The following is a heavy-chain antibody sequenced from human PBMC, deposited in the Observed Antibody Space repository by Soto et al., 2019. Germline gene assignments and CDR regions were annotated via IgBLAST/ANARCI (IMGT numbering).Heavy chain of an antibody. J-gene: IGHJ4*02. CDR3: ARAGGYNYHYDF. CDR1: GVSISSYY. V-gene: IGHV4-59*01. D-gene: IGHD1-1*01. Sequence: PSETLSLTCSVSGVSISSYYWSWIRQTPGKGLEWIGYIYYTGSTKYNPSLASRVTISIETSKNQFSLKLSSATPADTAVYYCARAGGYNYHYDFWAQGTLVTVSS. CDR2: IYYTGST.